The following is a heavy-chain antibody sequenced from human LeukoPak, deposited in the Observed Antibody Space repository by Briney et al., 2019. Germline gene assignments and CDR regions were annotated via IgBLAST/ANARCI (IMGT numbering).Heavy chain of an antibody. CDR3: AKSAQYSSAWFTGSFDY. CDR1: GYTFSAYY. Sequence: ASVKVSCKASGYTFSAYYFHWVRQAPGQGLKALRWINPNSGDTHYAQMFQGRVTMTRDTSINTDYMELRRVRSDDTAVYYCAKSAQYSSAWFTGSFDYWGQGTMVTVSS. V-gene: IGHV1-2*02. D-gene: IGHD6-13*01. CDR2: INPNSGDT. J-gene: IGHJ4*02.